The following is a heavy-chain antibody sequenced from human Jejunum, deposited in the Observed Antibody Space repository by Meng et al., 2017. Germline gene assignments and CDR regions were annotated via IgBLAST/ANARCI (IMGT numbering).Heavy chain of an antibody. D-gene: IGHD6-13*01. CDR3: AETKSSSWPL. Sequence: GESLKISCAASGFTFSSYSMNWVRQAPGKGLEWVSSISSTSSSIYYAGSVKGRFTISRDNARNSLFLQMNSLRAEDTAVYYCAETKSSSWPLWGQGTLVTVSS. J-gene: IGHJ4*02. CDR1: GFTFSSYS. CDR2: ISSTSSSI. V-gene: IGHV3-21*01.